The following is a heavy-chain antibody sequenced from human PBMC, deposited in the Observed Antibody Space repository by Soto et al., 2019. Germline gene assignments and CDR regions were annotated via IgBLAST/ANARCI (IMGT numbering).Heavy chain of an antibody. CDR2: ISYDGSNK. Sequence: QVQLVESGGGVVQPGRSLRLSCAASGFTFSSYAMHWVRQAPGKGLEWVAVISYDGSNKYYADSVKGRFTISRDNSKNTLYLQMNSLRTDDTAVHYCVRDGNHYDGSGPCFDYWGQGTLVTVSS. CDR3: VRDGNHYDGSGPCFDY. V-gene: IGHV3-30-3*01. CDR1: GFTFSSYA. D-gene: IGHD3-22*01. J-gene: IGHJ4*02.